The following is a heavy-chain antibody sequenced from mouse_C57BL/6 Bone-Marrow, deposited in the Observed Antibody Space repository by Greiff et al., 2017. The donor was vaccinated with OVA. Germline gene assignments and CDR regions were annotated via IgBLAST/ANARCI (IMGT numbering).Heavy chain of an antibody. CDR2: ISDGGSYT. J-gene: IGHJ2*01. D-gene: IGHD2-4*01. V-gene: IGHV5-4*01. CDR1: GFTFSSYA. CDR3: ARDIDYDFDY. Sequence: EVQGVESGGGLVKPGGSLKLSCAASGFTFSSYAMSWVRQTPEKRLEWVATISDGGSYTYYPDNVKGRFTISRDNAKNNLYLQMSHLKSEDTAMYYCARDIDYDFDYWGQGTTLTVSS.